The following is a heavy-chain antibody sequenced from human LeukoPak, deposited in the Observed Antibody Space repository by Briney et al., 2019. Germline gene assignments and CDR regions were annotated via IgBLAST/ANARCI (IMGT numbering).Heavy chain of an antibody. Sequence: GSSVKVSCKASGGTFSSYAISWVRQAPGQGLEWMGGIIPIFGTANYAQKFQGRVTITADESTSTAYMELSSLRSEDTAMYYCARDGLDMGDSWGQGTLVTVSS. CDR2: IIPIFGTA. CDR3: ARDGLDMGDS. J-gene: IGHJ4*02. D-gene: IGHD6-19*01. V-gene: IGHV1-69*01. CDR1: GGTFSSYA.